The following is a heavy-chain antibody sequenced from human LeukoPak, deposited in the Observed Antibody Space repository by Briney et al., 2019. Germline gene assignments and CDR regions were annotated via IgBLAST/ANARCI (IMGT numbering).Heavy chain of an antibody. CDR2: ISAYNGNT. J-gene: IGHJ5*02. V-gene: IGHV1-18*01. CDR3: ARAVVTMVRGVSSCWFDP. D-gene: IGHD3-10*01. CDR1: GYTFTSYG. Sequence: ASVKVSCKASGYTFTSYGISWVRQAPGQGLEWMGWISAYNGNTNYAQKLQGRVTMTTDTSTSTAYMELRSLRSDDTAVYYCARAVVTMVRGVSSCWFDPWGQGTLVTVSS.